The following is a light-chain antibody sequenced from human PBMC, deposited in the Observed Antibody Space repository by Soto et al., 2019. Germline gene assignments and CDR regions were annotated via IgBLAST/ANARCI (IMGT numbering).Light chain of an antibody. J-gene: IGKJ4*01. CDR1: QSVSSD. CDR2: GAF. V-gene: IGKV3-15*01. CDR3: QQYNNWPLT. Sequence: ERVMTQAPATLSVSPGERATLSCRAIQSVSSDLAWYQHKPGQGPRLLIYGAFNRATGVPARFSGSGSGTEFTLTISSLQSEDFAVYYCQQYNNWPLTFGGGTKVEIK.